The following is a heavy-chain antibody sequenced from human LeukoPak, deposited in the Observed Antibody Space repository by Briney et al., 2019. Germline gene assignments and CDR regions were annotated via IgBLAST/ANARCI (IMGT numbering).Heavy chain of an antibody. Sequence: SETLSLTCAVYGGTFSGYYWSWIRQPPGKGLEWIGEINHSGSTNYNPSLKSRVTISVDTSKNQFSLKLSSVTAADTAVYYCARALYYYDSSGIPWGQGTLVTVSS. CDR1: GGTFSGYY. V-gene: IGHV4-34*01. D-gene: IGHD3-22*01. CDR2: INHSGST. CDR3: ARALYYYDSSGIP. J-gene: IGHJ5*02.